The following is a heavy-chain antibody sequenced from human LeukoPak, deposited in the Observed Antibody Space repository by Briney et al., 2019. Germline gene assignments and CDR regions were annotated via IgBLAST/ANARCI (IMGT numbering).Heavy chain of an antibody. D-gene: IGHD3-22*01. CDR1: GYTFTGYY. Sequence: ASVKVSCKASGYTFTGYYMHWVRQAPGQGLEWMGWINPNSGGTNYAQKFQGRVTMTRDTSISTAYMELSRLRSDDTAVYYCARGVAYYYDSSGYFTFDYWGQGTLVTVSS. CDR3: ARGVAYYYDSSGYFTFDY. V-gene: IGHV1-2*02. J-gene: IGHJ4*02. CDR2: INPNSGGT.